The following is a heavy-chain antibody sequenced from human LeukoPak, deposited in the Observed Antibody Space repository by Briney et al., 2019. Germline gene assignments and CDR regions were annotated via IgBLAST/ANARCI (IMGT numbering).Heavy chain of an antibody. V-gene: IGHV3-30*02. D-gene: IGHD4-17*01. CDR2: IRFDGGNE. Sequence: GRSLRLSCAASGFTVNKYGMHWVRQAPGKGLEWVSFIRFDGGNEYYAESVKGRFTVSRDNSKNTLYLQMNRLRAEDSALYYCAKGDFRGYYGRDQFDFWGQGTLVTVSS. J-gene: IGHJ4*02. CDR1: GFTVNKYG. CDR3: AKGDFRGYYGRDQFDF.